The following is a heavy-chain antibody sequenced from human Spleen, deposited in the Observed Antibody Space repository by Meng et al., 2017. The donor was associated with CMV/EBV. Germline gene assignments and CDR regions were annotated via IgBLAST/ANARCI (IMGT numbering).Heavy chain of an antibody. CDR3: AKKGERRYSYGFYFDD. J-gene: IGHJ4*02. CDR1: GFTFSSYA. D-gene: IGHD5-18*01. Sequence: GESLKISCAASGFTFSSYAMSWVRQAPGKGLEWVSAISGSGGSTYYADSVKGRFTISRDNSKNTLYLQMNSLRAEDTAVYYCAKKGERRYSYGFYFDDWGQGTLVTVSS. V-gene: IGHV3-23*01. CDR2: ISGSGGST.